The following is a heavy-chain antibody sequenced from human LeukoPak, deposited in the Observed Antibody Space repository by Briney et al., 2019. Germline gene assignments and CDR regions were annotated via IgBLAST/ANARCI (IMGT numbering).Heavy chain of an antibody. Sequence: GRSLRLSCAASGFTFSSYGMHWVRQAPGKGLEWVSSISSTSNYIYYADSVKGRFTISRDNAKTSLYLQMNSLRAEDTAVYYCARDDRYSYGYSQSGHFDYWGQGILVTVSS. V-gene: IGHV3-21*01. CDR1: GFTFSSYG. J-gene: IGHJ4*02. CDR3: ARDDRYSYGYSQSGHFDY. CDR2: ISSTSNYI. D-gene: IGHD5-18*01.